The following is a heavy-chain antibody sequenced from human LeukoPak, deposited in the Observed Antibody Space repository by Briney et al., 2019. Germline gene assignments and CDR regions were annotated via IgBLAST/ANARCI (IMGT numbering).Heavy chain of an antibody. CDR1: GYSFTSYW. CDR3: AALYSGYDYEDY. V-gene: IGHV5-10-1*01. Sequence: GESLKISCKGSGYSFTSYWISWVRQMPGKGLEWMGRIDPSDSYTNYSPSFQGHVTISADKSISTAYLQWSSLKASDTAMYYCAALYSGYDYEDYWGQGTLVTVSS. CDR2: IDPSDSYT. J-gene: IGHJ4*02. D-gene: IGHD5-12*01.